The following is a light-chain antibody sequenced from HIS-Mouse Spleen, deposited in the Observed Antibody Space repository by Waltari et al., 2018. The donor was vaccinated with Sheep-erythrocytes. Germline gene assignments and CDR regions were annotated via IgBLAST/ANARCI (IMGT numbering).Light chain of an antibody. V-gene: IGLV2-23*01. CDR1: RSDVGCYNL. J-gene: IGLJ2*01. CDR2: EGS. Sequence: QSALTQPASVSGSPGQSITISCTGTRSDVGCYNLVSWYQQNPGKAPQLMIYEGSKRPSGVSNRFSGSKSGNTASLTISGLQAEDEADYYCCSYAGSSTYVVFGGGTKLTVL. CDR3: CSYAGSSTYVV.